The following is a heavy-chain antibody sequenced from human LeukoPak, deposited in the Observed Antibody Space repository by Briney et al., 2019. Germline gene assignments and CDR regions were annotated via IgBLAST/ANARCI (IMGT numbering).Heavy chain of an antibody. V-gene: IGHV4-59*01. CDR1: GGSIYGYD. Sequence: SETLSLTCTVSGGSIYGYDWSWIRQPPGKGLEWIGDIYFGGSTNYNPSPKKRVTISVATSKNQFSLQLSSVTAADTAVYYCARGEALRQNYGMDVWGQGTTVTVSS. CDR3: ARGEALRQNYGMDV. D-gene: IGHD2/OR15-2a*01. J-gene: IGHJ6*02. CDR2: IYFGGST.